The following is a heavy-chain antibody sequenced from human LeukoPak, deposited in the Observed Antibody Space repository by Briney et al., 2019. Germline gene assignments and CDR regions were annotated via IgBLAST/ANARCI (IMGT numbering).Heavy chain of an antibody. J-gene: IGHJ6*04. CDR1: GFTFSSYG. Sequence: QPGRSLRLSCAASGFTFSSYGMHWVRQAPGKGLEWVAVIWYDGSNKYYADSVKGRFTISRDNSKNTLYLQMNSLRAEDTAVYYCARGVVPAAIWRDPPTLDVWGKGTTVTVSS. D-gene: IGHD2-2*02. V-gene: IGHV3-33*01. CDR3: ARGVVPAAIWRDPPTLDV. CDR2: IWYDGSNK.